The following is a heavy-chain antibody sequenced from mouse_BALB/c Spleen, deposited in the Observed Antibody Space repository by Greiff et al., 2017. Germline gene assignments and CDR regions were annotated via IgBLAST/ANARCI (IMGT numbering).Heavy chain of an antibody. CDR3: ASGTTVVAMGAMDY. V-gene: IGHV1-14*01. J-gene: IGHJ4*01. Sequence: VQLQQSGPELVKPGASVKLSCKASGYTFTSYVMHWVKQKPGQGLEWIGYINPYNDGTKYNEKFKGKATLTSDKSSSTAYMELSSLTSEDSAVYNYASGTTVVAMGAMDYWGEGTSVTASS. D-gene: IGHD1-1*01. CDR2: INPYNDGT. CDR1: GYTFTSYV.